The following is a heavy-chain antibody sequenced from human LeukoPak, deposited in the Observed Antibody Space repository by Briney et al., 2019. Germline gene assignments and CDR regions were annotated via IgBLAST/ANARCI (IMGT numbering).Heavy chain of an antibody. CDR3: ARSFLASSGTVRGVTDY. D-gene: IGHD3-10*01. Sequence: GASVKVSCKASGYTFTNYYMHWVRQAPGQGLEWMGIINPSGGSTSYAQKFQGRVTMTRDTSTSTVYMELSSLRSEDTAVYYCARSFLASSGTVRGVTDYWGQGTLVTVSS. J-gene: IGHJ4*02. V-gene: IGHV1-46*01. CDR2: INPSGGST. CDR1: GYTFTNYY.